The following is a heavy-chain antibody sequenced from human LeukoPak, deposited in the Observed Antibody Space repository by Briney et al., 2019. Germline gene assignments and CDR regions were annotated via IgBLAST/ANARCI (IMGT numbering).Heavy chain of an antibody. J-gene: IGHJ4*02. CDR3: AKGGKYSNSWFDW. CDR2: ISGSGGST. D-gene: IGHD2/OR15-2a*01. V-gene: IGHV3-23*01. Sequence: GGSLRLSCAASGFTFSSYAMSWVRQAPGKGLEWVSAISGSGGSTYYADSVKGRFTISRDNSKNTLYLQVNSLRDEDSAVYYCAKGGKYSNSWFDWWGQGTLVTVSS. CDR1: GFTFSSYA.